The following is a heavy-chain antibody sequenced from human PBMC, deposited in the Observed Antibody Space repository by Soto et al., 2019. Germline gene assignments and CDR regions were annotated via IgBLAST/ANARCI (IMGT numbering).Heavy chain of an antibody. CDR2: ISSSSSYI. D-gene: IGHD2-21*02. CDR3: ARDRLNCGGDCYSGYYYGMDF. V-gene: IGHV3-21*01. Sequence: EVQLVESGGGLVKPGGSLRLSCAASGFTFSSYSMNWVRQAPGKGLEWVSSISSSSSYIYYADSVKGRFTISQDNAKNFLYLQMNSRSGEDTAVYYCARDRLNCGGDCYSGYYYGMDFWGQGTTVAVS. J-gene: IGHJ6*02. CDR1: GFTFSSYS.